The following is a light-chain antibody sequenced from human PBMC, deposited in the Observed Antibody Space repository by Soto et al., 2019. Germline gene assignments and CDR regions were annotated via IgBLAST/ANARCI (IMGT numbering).Light chain of an antibody. CDR3: QQCATAPLT. CDR1: QSVPKNY. Sequence: EIVLTQSPGTLSLFPGERATLSCRASQSVPKNYLAWYQHKPGQPPRLLIDDASNRATGIPDRFSGSGSGTDFTLTISSLEPEDSAVYYCQQCATAPLTFGQGTKVEIK. CDR2: DAS. V-gene: IGKV3-20*01. J-gene: IGKJ1*01.